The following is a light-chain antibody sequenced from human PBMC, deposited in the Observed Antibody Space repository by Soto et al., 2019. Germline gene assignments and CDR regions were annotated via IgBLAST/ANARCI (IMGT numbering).Light chain of an antibody. V-gene: IGKV1-39*01. Sequence: DIQMTQSPSSLSASVGDRVTITCRASQSISTYLNWYQQKPGKAPNLLIYTASSFQSGVPSRFSGSGSGTDFTLTISSLQPEDFATYYCQQSYSTPITFGQGTRLE. J-gene: IGKJ5*01. CDR1: QSISTY. CDR3: QQSYSTPIT. CDR2: TAS.